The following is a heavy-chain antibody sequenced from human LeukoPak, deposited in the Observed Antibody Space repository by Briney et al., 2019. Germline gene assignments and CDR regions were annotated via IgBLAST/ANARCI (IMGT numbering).Heavy chain of an antibody. CDR2: IYYSGST. CDR3: ARVGLDYDFWSGYYEDAFDI. CDR1: GGSISSSSYY. Sequence: SETLSLTCTVSGGSISSSSYYWGWIRQPPGTGLEWIGSIYYSGSTYYNPSLKSRVTISVDTSKNQFSLKLSSVTAADTAVYYCARVGLDYDFWSGYYEDAFDIWGQGTMVTVSS. J-gene: IGHJ3*02. V-gene: IGHV4-39*01. D-gene: IGHD3-3*01.